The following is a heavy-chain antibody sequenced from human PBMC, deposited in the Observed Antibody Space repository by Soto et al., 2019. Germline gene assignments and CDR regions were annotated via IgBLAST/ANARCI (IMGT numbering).Heavy chain of an antibody. CDR2: VYYSGGA. Sequence: TLSLTCTVSGGSISVYYWSWIRQPPGKGLEWIGNVYYSGGAKYNPSVKRRVSISVDTSKNQFSLNLSSVTAADTAVYYCTRDGDGRMTTNPYYYYGMDVWGPGITVTVSS. CDR3: TRDGDGRMTTNPYYYYGMDV. V-gene: IGHV4-59*01. CDR1: GGSISVYY. D-gene: IGHD2-21*02. J-gene: IGHJ6*02.